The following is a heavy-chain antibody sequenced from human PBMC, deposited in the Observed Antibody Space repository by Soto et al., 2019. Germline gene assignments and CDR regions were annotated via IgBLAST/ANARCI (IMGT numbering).Heavy chain of an antibody. Sequence: GGSLRLSCAASGFTFSSYGMHWVRQAPGKGLEWVAVISYDGSNKYYADSVKGRFTISRDNSKNTLYLQMNGLRAEDTAVYYCAKDSARYRYYYGMDVWGQGTTVTVSS. V-gene: IGHV3-30*18. D-gene: IGHD3-16*02. CDR1: GFTFSSYG. CDR3: AKDSARYRYYYGMDV. CDR2: ISYDGSNK. J-gene: IGHJ6*02.